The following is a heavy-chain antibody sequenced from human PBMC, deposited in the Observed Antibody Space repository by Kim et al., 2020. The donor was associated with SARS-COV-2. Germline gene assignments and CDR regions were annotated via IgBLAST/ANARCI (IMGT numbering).Heavy chain of an antibody. CDR3: ARDLRVSVGYCSGGTCSPFDY. D-gene: IGHD2-15*01. CDR2: ISAYNGNT. CDR1: GYTFFSYG. Sequence: ASVKVSCKASGYTFFSYGITWVRQAPGQGLEWMGWISAYNGNTNFAQKLQGRITMTTDTSTSTAYMELRSLRSDDTAVYYCARDLRVSVGYCSGGTCSPFDYWGQGTLVTVSS. J-gene: IGHJ4*02. V-gene: IGHV1-18*01.